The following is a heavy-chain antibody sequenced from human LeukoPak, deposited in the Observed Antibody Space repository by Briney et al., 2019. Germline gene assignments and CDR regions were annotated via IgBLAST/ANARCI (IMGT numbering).Heavy chain of an antibody. J-gene: IGHJ3*02. D-gene: IGHD2-8*01. CDR1: GDSISSSSSY. CDR3: ARYCTNGVCSDAFDI. V-gene: IGHV4-39*07. CDR2: IYYSGST. Sequence: PSETLSLTCTVSGDSISSSSSYWGWIRQPPGAGLEWIGSIYYSGSTYYNTSLKSRVTISVDTSKNQFSLRLNSVTAADTAVYYCARYCTNGVCSDAFDIWGQGTMVTVSS.